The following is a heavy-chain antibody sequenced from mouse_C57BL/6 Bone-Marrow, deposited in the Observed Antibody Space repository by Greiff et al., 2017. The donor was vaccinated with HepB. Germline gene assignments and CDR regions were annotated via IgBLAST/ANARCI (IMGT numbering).Heavy chain of an antibody. CDR1: GFTFSDYG. D-gene: IGHD2-1*01. CDR2: ISSGSSTI. V-gene: IGHV5-17*01. Sequence: DVMLVESGGGLVKPGGSLKLSCAASGFTFSDYGMHWVRQAPEKGLEWVAYISSGSSTIYYADTVKGRFTISRDNAKNTLFLQMTSLRSEDTAMYYCARGGNYGYFDVWGTGTTVTVSS. CDR3: ARGGNYGYFDV. J-gene: IGHJ1*03.